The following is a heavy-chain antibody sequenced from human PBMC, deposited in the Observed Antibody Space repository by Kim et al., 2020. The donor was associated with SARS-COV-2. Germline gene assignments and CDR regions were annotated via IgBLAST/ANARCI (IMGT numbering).Heavy chain of an antibody. Sequence: TKYSQTFQGRVTITGEPSASTAYMELSSLRSEDTAVYYCARVRGDYYFDYWGQGTLVTVSS. J-gene: IGHJ4*02. D-gene: IGHD3-3*01. CDR3: ARVRGDYYFDY. V-gene: IGHV1-3*01. CDR2: T.